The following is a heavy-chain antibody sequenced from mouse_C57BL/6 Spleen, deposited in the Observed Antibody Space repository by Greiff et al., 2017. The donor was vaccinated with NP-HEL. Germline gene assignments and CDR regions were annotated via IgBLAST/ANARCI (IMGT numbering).Heavy chain of an antibody. J-gene: IGHJ4*01. Sequence: QVQLQQPGTELVKPGASVKLSCKASGYTFTSYWMHWVKQRPGQGLEWIGNINPSNGGTKYNEKFKGKATLTADKSSSTAYMQLNSLTSEDSAVYFCARKGGLWYHDSIDYWGQGTSVTGSS. V-gene: IGHV1-53*01. CDR3: ARKGGLWYHDSIDY. CDR2: INPSNGGT. CDR1: GYTFTSYW. D-gene: IGHD2-1*01.